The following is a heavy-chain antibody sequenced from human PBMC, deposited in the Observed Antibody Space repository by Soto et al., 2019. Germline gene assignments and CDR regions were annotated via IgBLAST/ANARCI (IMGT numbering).Heavy chain of an antibody. CDR1: GFTFSSYA. Sequence: GGSLRLSCAASGFTFSSYAMSWVRQAPGKGLEWVSAISGSGGSTYYADSVKGRFTISRDNSKNTLYLQMNSLRAEDTAVYYCVTGHESLRYSGSYSGYWGQGTLVTVSS. D-gene: IGHD1-26*01. CDR3: VTGHESLRYSGSYSGY. CDR2: ISGSGGST. J-gene: IGHJ4*02. V-gene: IGHV3-23*01.